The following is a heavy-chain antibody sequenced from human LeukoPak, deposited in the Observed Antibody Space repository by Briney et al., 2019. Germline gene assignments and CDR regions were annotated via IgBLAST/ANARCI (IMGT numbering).Heavy chain of an antibody. CDR3: AKEATIAAAGMGLYYYYYMDV. CDR1: GFTFSSYG. V-gene: IGHV3-30*18. D-gene: IGHD6-13*01. J-gene: IGHJ6*03. CDR2: ISYDGSNK. Sequence: GGSLRLSCAASGFTFSSYGMHWVRQAPGKGLEWVAVISYDGSNKYYADSVKGRFTISRDNSKNTLYLQMNSLRAEDTAVYYCAKEATIAAAGMGLYYYYYMDVWGKGTTVTISS.